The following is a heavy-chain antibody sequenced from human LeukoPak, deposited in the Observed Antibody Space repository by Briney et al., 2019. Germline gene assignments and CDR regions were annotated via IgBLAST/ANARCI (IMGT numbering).Heavy chain of an antibody. CDR2: ISSSSSYI. CDR1: GFTFSSYS. J-gene: IGHJ3*02. D-gene: IGHD6-25*01. V-gene: IGHV3-21*01. Sequence: GGSLRLSCAASGFTFSSYSMNWVRQAPGKGVEGVSSISSSSSYIYYADSVKGRFTISRDNAKNSLYLQMNSLRAEDTAVYYCARDSGSSVYDAFDIWGQGTMVTVSS. CDR3: ARDSGSSVYDAFDI.